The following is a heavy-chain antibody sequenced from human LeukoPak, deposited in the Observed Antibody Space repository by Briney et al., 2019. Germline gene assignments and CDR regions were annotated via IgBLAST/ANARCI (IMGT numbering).Heavy chain of an antibody. CDR3: ARSGCGGDCQRKKRRDGYLNFDY. Sequence: PSETLSLTCTVSGGSNSSHYWTWIRQPPGKGLEWIGDIYYSGSTKYNPSLKSRVTVSVDTSKNQFSLKLSSVTAADTAVYYCARSGCGGDCQRKKRRDGYLNFDYWGQGTLVTVSS. J-gene: IGHJ4*02. D-gene: IGHD2-21*02. CDR1: GGSNSSHY. V-gene: IGHV4-59*11. CDR2: IYYSGST.